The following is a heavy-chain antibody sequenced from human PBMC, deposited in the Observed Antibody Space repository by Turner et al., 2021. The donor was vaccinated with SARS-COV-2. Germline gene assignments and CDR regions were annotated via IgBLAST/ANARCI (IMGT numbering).Heavy chain of an antibody. V-gene: IGHV3-30*18. J-gene: IGHJ4*02. Sequence: QVQLVESGGGVVQPGRSLRLSCAVSGFTFSSYGMHWVRQAPGKGLEWVAVISYDGSNKYYADSVKGRFTISRDNSKNTLYLQMNSLRAEDTAVYYCAKSQGLYCSGGSCYSAVFDYWGQGTLVTVSS. CDR3: AKSQGLYCSGGSCYSAVFDY. CDR2: ISYDGSNK. CDR1: GFTFSSYG. D-gene: IGHD2-15*01.